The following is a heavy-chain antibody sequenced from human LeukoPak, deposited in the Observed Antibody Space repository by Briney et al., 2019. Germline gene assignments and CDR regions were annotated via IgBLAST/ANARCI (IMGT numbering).Heavy chain of an antibody. Sequence: GGSLRLSCAASGFAFSDYYMSWIRQAPGKGLEWVSYISSSTTSYTNYADSVKGRFAISRENAKNSLYLQMKSLRAEDTAVYYCAGRAYCGGDCYYYFDYWGQGTLVTVSS. J-gene: IGHJ4*02. CDR1: GFAFSDYY. CDR2: ISSSTTSYT. CDR3: AGRAYCGGDCYYYFDY. V-gene: IGHV3-11*03. D-gene: IGHD2-21*02.